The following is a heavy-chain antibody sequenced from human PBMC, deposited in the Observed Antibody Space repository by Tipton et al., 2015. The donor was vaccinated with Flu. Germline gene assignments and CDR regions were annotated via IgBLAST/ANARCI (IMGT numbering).Heavy chain of an antibody. CDR2: IYHIGST. Sequence: TLSLTCTVSGFSISSGYYWAWIRQPPGKGLEWIGSIYHIGSTYYNPSLKSRVTASVDTSKDQFSLRLTSVTAADTALYYCASVTNNYESLEFWGQGTLVTVSS. J-gene: IGHJ1*01. CDR3: ASVTNNYESLEF. V-gene: IGHV4-38-2*02. CDR1: GFSISSGYY. D-gene: IGHD3-22*01.